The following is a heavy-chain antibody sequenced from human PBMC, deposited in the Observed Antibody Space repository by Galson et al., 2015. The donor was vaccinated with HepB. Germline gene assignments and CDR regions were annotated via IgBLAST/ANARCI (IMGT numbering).Heavy chain of an antibody. CDR2: ISYDGSNK. CDR3: ARAKYQMSLWGY. D-gene: IGHD2-21*01. J-gene: IGHJ4*02. Sequence: SLRLSCAASGFTFSSYAMSWVRQAPGKGLEWVAIISYDGSNKYYADSVKGRFTISRDNSKNTLYLQMNSLRNEETAVYYCARAKYQMSLWGYWGQGTLGTVSS. V-gene: IGHV3-30-3*01. CDR1: GFTFSSYA.